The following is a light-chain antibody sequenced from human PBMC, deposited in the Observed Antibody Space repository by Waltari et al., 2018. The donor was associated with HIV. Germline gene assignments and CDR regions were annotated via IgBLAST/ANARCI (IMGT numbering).Light chain of an antibody. J-gene: IGLJ2*01. CDR1: NIESSS. CDR3: QVWDSTSDHAT. V-gene: IGLV3-21*04. CDR2: DDT. Sequence: SYVLTQPPSVSVAPGKTARISCGGKNIESSSVHWYQQTPGPAPVLVIYDDTDRPSGIPERFAASNIGNTATLTISRVEAGDEADYYCQVWDSTSDHATFGGGTKLTV.